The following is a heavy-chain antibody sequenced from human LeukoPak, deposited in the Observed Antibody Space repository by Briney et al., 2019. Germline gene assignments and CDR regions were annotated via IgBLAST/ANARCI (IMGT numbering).Heavy chain of an antibody. CDR1: GFTFTTYW. D-gene: IGHD3-16*01. CDR2: INGDGSNS. Sequence: GGSLRLSCVASGFTFTTYWMHWVRQAPGKGLVWVSRINGDGSNSNYADSVKGRFTISRDNARNTLYLQMDGLRAEDTALYYCARTSPTSHFDFWGQGTLVTVSS. J-gene: IGHJ4*02. V-gene: IGHV3-74*01. CDR3: ARTSPTSHFDF.